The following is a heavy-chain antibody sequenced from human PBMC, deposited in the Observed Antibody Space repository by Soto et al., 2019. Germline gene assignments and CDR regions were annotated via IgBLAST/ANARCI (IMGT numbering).Heavy chain of an antibody. D-gene: IGHD3-3*01. V-gene: IGHV3-23*01. CDR1: GFTFSSYA. Sequence: EVQLLESGGGLVQPGGSLRLSCAASGFTFSSYAMSWVRQAPGKGLEWVSAVSGSGGSTYDADSVKGRFTISRDNSKNPVYWQIHPLRAEDPAVYYGAKDDPAGAAPFFGGVPYPSSYWGQGPLVPVPS. CDR2: VSGSGGST. J-gene: IGHJ4*02. CDR3: AKDDPAGAAPFFGGVPYPSSY.